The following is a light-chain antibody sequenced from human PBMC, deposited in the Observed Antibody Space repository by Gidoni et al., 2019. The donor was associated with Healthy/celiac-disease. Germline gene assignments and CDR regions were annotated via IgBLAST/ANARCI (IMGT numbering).Light chain of an antibody. CDR3: QQSYSTHALT. V-gene: IGKV1-39*01. CDR2: AAS. CDR1: KRISSY. J-gene: IGKJ4*01. Sequence: DIQLTQSPSSLSASVGDRATTTCRASKRISSYCNWYQQKPGKAPNLLIYAASSLQSGVPSRFSGSGSGTDFTITISSLQPEDFATYYCQQSYSTHALTFGGGTKVEIK.